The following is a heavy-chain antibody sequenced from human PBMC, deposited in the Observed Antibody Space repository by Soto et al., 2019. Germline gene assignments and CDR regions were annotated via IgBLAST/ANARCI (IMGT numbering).Heavy chain of an antibody. CDR3: ARGGRLAAAGRDY. D-gene: IGHD6-13*01. Sequence: SETLSLTCAVYGGSFSGYYWSWIRQPPGKGLEWIGEINHSGSTNYNPSLKSRVTLPVDTSKNQFSLKLSSVTAPDTAVYYCARGGRLAAAGRDYWGQGTMGTVGS. J-gene: IGHJ4*02. V-gene: IGHV4-34*01. CDR2: INHSGST. CDR1: GGSFSGYY.